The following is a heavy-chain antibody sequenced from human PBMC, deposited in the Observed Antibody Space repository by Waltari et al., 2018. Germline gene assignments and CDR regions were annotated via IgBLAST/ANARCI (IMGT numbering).Heavy chain of an antibody. Sequence: QVQLVQSGGEVKKPGSSVKVSCRASGGSFSTYPIAWVRQAPGQGLEWMGRIIPVLETPSDAQKCQGRVTITADKSTSTAYMELSSLTSEVTAVYYCTRGPRGDHWGQGTLVTVSS. D-gene: IGHD3-16*01. CDR1: GGSFSTYP. CDR3: TRGPRGDH. CDR2: IIPVLETP. V-gene: IGHV1-69*04. J-gene: IGHJ4*02.